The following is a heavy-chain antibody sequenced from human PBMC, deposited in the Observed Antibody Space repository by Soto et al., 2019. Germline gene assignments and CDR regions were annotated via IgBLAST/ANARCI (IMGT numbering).Heavy chain of an antibody. CDR2: ISSSSIYI. J-gene: IGHJ4*02. D-gene: IGHD3-22*01. V-gene: IGHV3-21*01. CDR1: GFTFTSYN. CDR3: AKDRYYYDSSGEYYFDY. Sequence: PGGSLRLSCAASGFTFTSYNMNWVRQAPGKGLEWVSSISSSSIYIYYADSVKGRFTISRDNAKNTLYLQINSLRAEDTAVYYCAKDRYYYDSSGEYYFDYWGQGTLVTVSS.